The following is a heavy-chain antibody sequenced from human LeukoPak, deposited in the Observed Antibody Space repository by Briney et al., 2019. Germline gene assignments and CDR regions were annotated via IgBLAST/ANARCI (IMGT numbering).Heavy chain of an antibody. CDR2: IRSKANSYAT. Sequence: GGSLRLSCAASGFTFSGSAMHWVRQASRKGLEWAGRIRSKANSYATAYAASVKGRFTISRDDSKNTAYLQMNSLKTEDTAVYYCTSTTTSVSWGQGTLVTVSS. J-gene: IGHJ5*02. D-gene: IGHD4-17*01. CDR1: GFTFSGSA. CDR3: TSTTTSVS. V-gene: IGHV3-73*01.